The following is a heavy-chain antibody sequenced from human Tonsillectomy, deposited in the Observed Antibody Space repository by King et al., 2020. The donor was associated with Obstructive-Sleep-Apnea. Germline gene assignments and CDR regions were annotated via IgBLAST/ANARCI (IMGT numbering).Heavy chain of an antibody. Sequence: VQLVESGGGLVQPGGSLRLSCAASGFTFSTYSMNWVRQAPGKGLEWLSYISSSSDTIFYADSVKGRFTISRDNAKNSLYLQMNSLGPEATAVYYCAGEDYCDNSGSERGAYWGQGTPVSVPS. V-gene: IGHV3-48*04. CDR2: ISSSSDTI. CDR1: GFTFSTYS. J-gene: IGHJ4*02. D-gene: IGHD3-22*01. CDR3: AGEDYCDNSGSERGAY.